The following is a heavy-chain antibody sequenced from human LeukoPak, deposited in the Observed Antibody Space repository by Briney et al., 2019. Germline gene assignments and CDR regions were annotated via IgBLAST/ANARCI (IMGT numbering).Heavy chain of an antibody. D-gene: IGHD1-26*01. CDR3: ARDGRSGNFDK. CDR1: GFTLSGYW. J-gene: IGHJ4*02. V-gene: IGHV3-74*01. Sequence: GGSLRLSCAASGFTLSGYWMHWVRQAPGKGLAWVSVIRSDGSITTYADSVKGRFTISRDTAKNTLCLQMNSLRAEDTAVYYCARDGRSGNFDKWGRGTLVSVS. CDR2: IRSDGSIT.